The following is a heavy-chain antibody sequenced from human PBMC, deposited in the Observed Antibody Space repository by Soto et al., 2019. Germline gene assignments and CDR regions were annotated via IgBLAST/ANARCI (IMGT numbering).Heavy chain of an antibody. Sequence: GGSLRLSCAASGFTFSSYSMNWVRQAPGKGLEWVSSISSSSSYIYYADSVKGRFTISRDNAKNSLYLQMNSLRAEDTAVYYCARSSSSRIWGIDILNAAFDYWGQGTLVTVAS. CDR2: ISSSSSYI. V-gene: IGHV3-21*01. J-gene: IGHJ4*02. CDR3: ARSSSSRIWGIDILNAAFDY. D-gene: IGHD3-9*01. CDR1: GFTFSSYS.